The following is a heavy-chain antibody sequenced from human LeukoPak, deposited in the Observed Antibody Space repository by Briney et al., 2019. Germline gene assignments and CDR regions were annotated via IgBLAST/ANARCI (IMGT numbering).Heavy chain of an antibody. Sequence: ASVKVSCKVSGYTLSDLFIHWVRQIPGKGLQWLGGINPQNDRPIYAQKFLGRVTVTEDTSTDTAYMELNSLRSEDTAIYYCATEIQDYGDYAFDHWGQGTLVTVSS. D-gene: IGHD4-17*01. CDR3: ATEIQDYGDYAFDH. J-gene: IGHJ4*02. CDR2: INPQNDRP. V-gene: IGHV1-24*01. CDR1: GYTLSDLF.